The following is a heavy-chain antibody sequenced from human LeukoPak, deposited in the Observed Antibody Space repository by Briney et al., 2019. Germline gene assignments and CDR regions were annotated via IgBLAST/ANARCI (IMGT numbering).Heavy chain of an antibody. V-gene: IGHV1-69*05. CDR2: IIPIVGTA. CDR3: SRGEYYYDSSGHGD. J-gene: IGHJ4*02. D-gene: IGHD3-22*01. CDR1: GGTFSSYA. Sequence: ASVKVSCKASGGTFSSYAISWVRQPPGQGLEWMGRIIPIVGTANYAQKFQGRVTITTDESTSTAYMALSRLSSEDTAVYSCSRGEYYYDSSGHGDWGQGTLVTVSS.